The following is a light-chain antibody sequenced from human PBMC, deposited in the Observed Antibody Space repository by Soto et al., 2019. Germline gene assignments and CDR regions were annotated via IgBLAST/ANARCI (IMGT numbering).Light chain of an antibody. Sequence: EVVMAQSPATLSVSPGETATLSCRASQSVSSKLAWYQQKPGQSPTLLIYGGSTRAAGIPDRFSGNGSGTEFTLTISSLQSEDFAVYYCQQYGNWPPVTFGGGTKVDIK. CDR1: QSVSSK. CDR2: GGS. CDR3: QQYGNWPPVT. V-gene: IGKV3-15*01. J-gene: IGKJ4*01.